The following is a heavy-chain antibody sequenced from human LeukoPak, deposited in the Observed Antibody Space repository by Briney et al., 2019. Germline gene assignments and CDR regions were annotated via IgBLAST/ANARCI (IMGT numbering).Heavy chain of an antibody. Sequence: SETLSLTCAVYGGSCDDYYCSWIRQPPGKGLEWIGEIHPSGIFYYNSSLMSRVTISIDTSKSQFPLRLTSVTAADTGFYYCARGRDRSKAGDHWGQGSLVTVSS. J-gene: IGHJ4*02. CDR2: IHPSGIF. CDR3: ARGRDRSKAGDH. CDR1: GGSCDDYY. D-gene: IGHD5-24*01. V-gene: IGHV4-34*01.